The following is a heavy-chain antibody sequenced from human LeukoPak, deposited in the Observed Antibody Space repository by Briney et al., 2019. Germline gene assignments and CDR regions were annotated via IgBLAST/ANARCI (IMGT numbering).Heavy chain of an antibody. Sequence: ASVKVSCKASGGTFSSYGISWVRQAPGQGLEWMGWISAYNGNTNYAQKLQGRVTMTTDTSTSTAYMELRSLRSDDTAVYYCARGAAGGILNPIDYWGQGTLVTVSS. V-gene: IGHV1-18*01. CDR1: GGTFSSYG. J-gene: IGHJ4*02. CDR3: ARGAAGGILNPIDY. D-gene: IGHD3-9*01. CDR2: ISAYNGNT.